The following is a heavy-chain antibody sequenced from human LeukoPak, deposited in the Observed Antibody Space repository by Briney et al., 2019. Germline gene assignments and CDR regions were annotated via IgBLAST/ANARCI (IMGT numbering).Heavy chain of an antibody. CDR2: ISGSGGST. J-gene: IGHJ3*02. CDR3: AKDRKLEPTGPSIPTFDI. V-gene: IGHV3-23*01. Sequence: GGSLRLSCAASGFTFSSYAMSWVRQAPGKGLEWVSAISGSGGSTYYADSVKGRFTISRGNSKNTLYLQMNSLRAEDTAVYYCAKDRKLEPTGPSIPTFDIWGQGTTVTVSS. CDR1: GFTFSSYA. D-gene: IGHD1-1*01.